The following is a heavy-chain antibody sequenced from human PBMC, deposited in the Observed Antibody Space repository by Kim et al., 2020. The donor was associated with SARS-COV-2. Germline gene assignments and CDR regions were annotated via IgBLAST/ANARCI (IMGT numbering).Heavy chain of an antibody. CDR2: ISSSGLSE. Sequence: GGSLRLSCAASGFTFRDYYMSWIRQAPGKGVEWVSYISSSGLSEDYTDSVKGRFRISRDNAKNSLFLEMNSLRAEDTAVYYCATGTNLGGGYYYYYYLDAWGKGTTVTVSS. J-gene: IGHJ6*03. CDR1: GFTFRDYY. V-gene: IGHV3-11*01. D-gene: IGHD3-16*01. CDR3: ATGTNLGGGYYYYYYLDA.